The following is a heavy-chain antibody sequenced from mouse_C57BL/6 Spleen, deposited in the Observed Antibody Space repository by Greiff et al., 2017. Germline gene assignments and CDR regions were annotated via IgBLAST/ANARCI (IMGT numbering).Heavy chain of an antibody. CDR3: ARNWDDYAMDY. Sequence: EVNVVESGGGLVKPGGSLKLSCAASGFTFSDYGMHWVRQAPEKGLEWVAYISSGSSTIYYADTVKGRFTISRDNAKNTLFLQMTSLRSEDTAMYYCARNWDDYAMDYWGQGTSVTVSS. J-gene: IGHJ4*01. D-gene: IGHD4-1*01. CDR1: GFTFSDYG. V-gene: IGHV5-17*01. CDR2: ISSGSSTI.